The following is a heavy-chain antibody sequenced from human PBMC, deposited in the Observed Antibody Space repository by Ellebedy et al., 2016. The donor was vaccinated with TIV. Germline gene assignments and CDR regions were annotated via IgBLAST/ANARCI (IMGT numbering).Heavy chain of an antibody. CDR2: IYYIGTT. CDR1: GDSINGYY. V-gene: IGHV4-59*01. D-gene: IGHD5-24*01. CDR3: GRSVRNAYNSARGHGLDS. J-gene: IGHJ4*02. Sequence: MPSETLSLTCTVSGDSINGYYWNWIRKPPGQGLEYIGHIYYIGTTNYNPSLKSRITISLDTSKNQFSLYVRSMTAADTAVYYCGRSVRNAYNSARGHGLDSWGQGILITVSS.